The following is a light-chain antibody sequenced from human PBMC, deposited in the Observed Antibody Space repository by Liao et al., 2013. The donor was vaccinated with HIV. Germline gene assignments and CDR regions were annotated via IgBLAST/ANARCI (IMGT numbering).Light chain of an antibody. V-gene: IGLV3-25*03. CDR1: ELGYKY. J-gene: IGLJ2*01. Sequence: SDELTQPSSVSVSPGQTATITCSGDELGYKYASWYQQRPGQSPVLVIYQDTKRPSGIPERFSGSSSGTTVTLTISGVQAEDEADYYCQSADSSGTVVFGGGTKLTVL. CDR3: QSADSSGTVV. CDR2: QDT.